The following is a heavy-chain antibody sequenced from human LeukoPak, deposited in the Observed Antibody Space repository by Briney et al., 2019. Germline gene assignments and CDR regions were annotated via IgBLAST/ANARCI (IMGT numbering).Heavy chain of an antibody. Sequence: ASVKVSCKASGYTFTSYYMHWVRQAPGQGLGWMGIINPSGGSTIYAQIFQGRVTMTRDTSTSTVYMELSRLRSEDTAVYYCARANCSSTSCAPDYWGRECWSPSPQ. CDR2: INPSGGST. J-gene: IGHJ4*02. CDR1: GYTFTSYY. D-gene: IGHD2-2*01. V-gene: IGHV1-46*01. CDR3: ARANCSSTSCAPDY.